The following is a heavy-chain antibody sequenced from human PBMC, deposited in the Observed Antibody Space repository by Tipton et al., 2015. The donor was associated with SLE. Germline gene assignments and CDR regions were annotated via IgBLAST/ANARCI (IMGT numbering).Heavy chain of an antibody. CDR2: IYHSGTT. D-gene: IGHD2-2*02. CDR1: GFSISSGYY. J-gene: IGHJ3*02. V-gene: IGHV4-38-2*02. Sequence: TLSLTCTVSGFSISSGYYWGWIRQPPGKGLEWIGTIYHSGTTYYRSSLKSRVTISVDTSKNQFSLKLSSVTAADTAVYYCARALWVDKDFEVPLAIRLRAFDIWGQGRMVTVSS. CDR3: ARALWVDKDFEVPLAIRLRAFDI.